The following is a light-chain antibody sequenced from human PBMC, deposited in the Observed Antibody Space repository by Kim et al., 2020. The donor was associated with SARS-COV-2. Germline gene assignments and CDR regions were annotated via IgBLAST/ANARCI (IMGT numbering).Light chain of an antibody. CDR1: SLRSYY. J-gene: IGLJ2*01. V-gene: IGLV3-19*01. Sequence: VALGQTVGITCQGDSLRSYYATWYQQKPGQAPIVVIYGKNNRPSGIPDRFSGSSSGDTASLTITGTQAGDEADYYCNSRGSNDNVLFGGGTKLTVL. CDR2: GKN. CDR3: NSRGSNDNVL.